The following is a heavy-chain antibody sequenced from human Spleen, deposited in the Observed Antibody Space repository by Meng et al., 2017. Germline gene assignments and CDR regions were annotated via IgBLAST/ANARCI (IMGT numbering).Heavy chain of an antibody. J-gene: IGHJ5*02. CDR3: VRSSGWVRTGFDP. Sequence: QLQLQESGTGLVKPSETLSLTCTVSGGSISNSGYYWGWIRQPPGKGLEWIGSIGHSGITYYTPSLKSRVNVSIDTSKSQFSLKLTSVTAADTAVYYCVRSSGWVRTGFDPWGQGTLVTVSS. CDR2: IGHSGIT. D-gene: IGHD6-19*01. CDR1: GGSISNSGYY. V-gene: IGHV4-39*01.